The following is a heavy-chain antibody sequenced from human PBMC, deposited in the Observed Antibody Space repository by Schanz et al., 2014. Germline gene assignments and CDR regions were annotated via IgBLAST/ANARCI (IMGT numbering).Heavy chain of an antibody. D-gene: IGHD2-2*01. CDR2: VNPSVRGT. CDR1: GGTFSSDT. Sequence: QVHLVQSGAEVKKPGSSVKVSCKASGGTFSSDTFSWVRQAPGQGLEWMGIVNPSVRGTHFAREFQGRVTMTTDTSTGTAYMELRSLRSDDTALYYCARGASSYALSAFDIWGQGTMVTVSS. J-gene: IGHJ3*02. CDR3: ARGASSYALSAFDI. V-gene: IGHV1-69*08.